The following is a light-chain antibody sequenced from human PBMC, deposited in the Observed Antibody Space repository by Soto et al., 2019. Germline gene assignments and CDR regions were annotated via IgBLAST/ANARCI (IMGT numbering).Light chain of an antibody. Sequence: DIQMTQSPSTLSASVGDTVTITCRASQSISNWLAWYQQKPGQAPKLLIHKASTLESGVPSRFSGSGSGTEFTLTLSSLQPDDFATFYCQQYGRFPYTFGQGTKLEIK. V-gene: IGKV1-5*03. CDR3: QQYGRFPYT. CDR1: QSISNW. J-gene: IGKJ2*01. CDR2: KAS.